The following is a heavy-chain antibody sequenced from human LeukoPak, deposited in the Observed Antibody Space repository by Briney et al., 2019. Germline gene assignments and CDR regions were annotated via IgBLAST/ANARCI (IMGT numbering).Heavy chain of an antibody. Sequence: SETLSFNSTVSGGSISSYYWSWIRQTPSKGLEWIGYIYYSVSTNYDPSLKSRVTISVDTSKNQFSLKLSSVTAADTAVYYCARYLRPDAFDIWGQGTMVTVSS. CDR2: IYYSVST. J-gene: IGHJ3*02. V-gene: IGHV4-59*08. CDR1: GGSISSYY. D-gene: IGHD5-12*01. CDR3: ARYLRPDAFDI.